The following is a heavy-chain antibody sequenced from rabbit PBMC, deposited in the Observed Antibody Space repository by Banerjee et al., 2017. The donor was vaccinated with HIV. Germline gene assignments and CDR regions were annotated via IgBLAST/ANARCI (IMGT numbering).Heavy chain of an antibody. V-gene: IGHV1S47*01. D-gene: IGHD4-1*01. Sequence: QEQLVESGGGLVQPEGSLTLTCTASGFSFSSNYYMCWVRQAPGKGPEWIASIYNGDGSTYYANWVNGRFTISRSTSLHTVTLQMTSLTAADTATYFCARDLAGVIGWNFGLWGQGTLVTVS. CDR3: ARDLAGVIGWNFGL. CDR1: GFSFSSNY. CDR2: IYNGDGST. J-gene: IGHJ3*01.